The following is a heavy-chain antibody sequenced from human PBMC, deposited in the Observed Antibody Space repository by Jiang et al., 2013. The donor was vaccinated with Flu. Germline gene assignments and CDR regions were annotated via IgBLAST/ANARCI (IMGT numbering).Heavy chain of an antibody. CDR2: IDWDDDK. V-gene: IGHV2-70*04. J-gene: IGHJ3*02. Sequence: PTQTLTLTCSFSGFSLTSSGMRVSWIRQPPGKALEWLARIDWDDDKFYTTSLETRLTISKDTSKNQVILTMTNMGPADTATYYCARTRRYCSGGRCFPDAFDIWGQGTKVTVSS. CDR3: ARTRRYCSGGRCFPDAFDI. D-gene: IGHD2-15*01. CDR1: GFSLTSSGMR.